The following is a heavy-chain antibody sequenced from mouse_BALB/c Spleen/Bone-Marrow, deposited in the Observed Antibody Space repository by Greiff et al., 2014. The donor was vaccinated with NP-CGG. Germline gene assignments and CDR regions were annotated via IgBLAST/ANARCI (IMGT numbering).Heavy chain of an antibody. CDR3: ARGGNFDY. CDR1: GYTFTSYT. D-gene: IGHD1-1*01. J-gene: IGHJ2*01. V-gene: IGHV1-4*01. Sequence: VQLQESGAELARPGASVKMSCKASGYTFTSYTMHWVKQRPGQGLEWIGYINPSSGYTNYNQKFKDKATLAADKSSSTAYMQLSSLTSEDSAVYYCARGGNFDYWGQGTTLTVSS. CDR2: INPSSGYT.